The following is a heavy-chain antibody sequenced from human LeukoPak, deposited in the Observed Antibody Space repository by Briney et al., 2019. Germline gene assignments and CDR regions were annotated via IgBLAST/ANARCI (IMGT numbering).Heavy chain of an antibody. V-gene: IGHV1-18*01. CDR1: GYTFTSYG. CDR2: ISAYNGNT. Sequence: ASVKVSCKASGYTFTSYGISWLRQAPGQGLEWMGWISAYNGNTNYAQKLQGRVTMTTDTSTSTAYMELRSLRSDDTAVYYCARDPYGSSTSCFDYWGQGTLVTVSS. J-gene: IGHJ4*02. CDR3: ARDPYGSSTSCFDY. D-gene: IGHD2-2*01.